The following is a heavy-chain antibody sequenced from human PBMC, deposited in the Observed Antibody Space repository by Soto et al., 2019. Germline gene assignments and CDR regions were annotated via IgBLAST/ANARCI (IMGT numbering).Heavy chain of an antibody. V-gene: IGHV6-1*01. Sequence: SQTLSLTCVISGDSVSSNSAAWNWIRQSPSRGLEWLGRTYYRSKWYNDYAVSVKSRITINPDTSKNQFPLQLNSVTPEDTAVYYCARSMMVRGVFNWFDPWGQGTLVTVSS. CDR3: ARSMMVRGVFNWFDP. D-gene: IGHD3-10*01. CDR1: GDSVSSNSAA. CDR2: TYYRSKWYN. J-gene: IGHJ5*02.